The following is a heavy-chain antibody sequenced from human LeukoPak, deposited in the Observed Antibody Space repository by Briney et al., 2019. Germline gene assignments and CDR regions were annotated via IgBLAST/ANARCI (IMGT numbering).Heavy chain of an antibody. CDR1: GVSINSHY. J-gene: IGHJ4*02. CDR3: VRRDPGWNYFDY. V-gene: IGHV4-59*08. Sequence: PSETLSLTCAVSGVSINSHYWGWIRQPPGKGLQWIGDIFYTGKNNYNPSLKSRVTISLDTSKDHLSLHLTSVLAADTAIYYCVRRDPGWNYFDYWGQGILVTVSS. D-gene: IGHD6-19*01. CDR2: IFYTGKN.